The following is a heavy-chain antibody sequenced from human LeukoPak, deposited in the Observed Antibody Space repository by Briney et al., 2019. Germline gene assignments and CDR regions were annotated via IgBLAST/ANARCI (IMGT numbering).Heavy chain of an antibody. CDR3: AKAVGGAFDI. V-gene: IGHV3-9*01. CDR1: GFTFSSYA. Sequence: GGSLRLSCAASGFTFSSYAMSWVRQAPGKGLEWVSGISWNSGSIGYADSVKGRFTISRDNAKNSLYLQMNSLRAEDTALYYCAKAVGGAFDIWGQGTMVTVSS. D-gene: IGHD2-15*01. J-gene: IGHJ3*02. CDR2: ISWNSGSI.